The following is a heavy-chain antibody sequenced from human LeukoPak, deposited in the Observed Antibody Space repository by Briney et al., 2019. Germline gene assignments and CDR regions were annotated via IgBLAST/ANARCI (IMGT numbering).Heavy chain of an antibody. Sequence: PSETLSLTCTVSGGSISSGGYYWSWIRQPPGKGLEWIGYIYHSGSTYYNPSLKSRVTISVDRSKNQFSLKLSSVTAADTAVYYCARLWELEPARFDYWGQGTLVTVSS. D-gene: IGHD1-26*01. CDR2: IYHSGST. CDR1: GGSISSGGYY. CDR3: ARLWELEPARFDY. J-gene: IGHJ4*02. V-gene: IGHV4-30-2*01.